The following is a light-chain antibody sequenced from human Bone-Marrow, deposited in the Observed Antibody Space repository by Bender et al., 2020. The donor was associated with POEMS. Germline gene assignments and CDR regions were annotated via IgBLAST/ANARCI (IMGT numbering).Light chain of an antibody. V-gene: IGLV3-21*03. J-gene: IGLJ2*01. Sequence: SYVLTQPPSVSVAPGKTARITCGGNNIGSKNVHWYQQKSGQAPVVVVYDDTERPSGIPERFSGSNSGNTATLTIITVEAGDEADYYCQVWDGISDHVVFGGGTKLTVL. CDR3: QVWDGISDHVV. CDR2: DDT. CDR1: NIGSKN.